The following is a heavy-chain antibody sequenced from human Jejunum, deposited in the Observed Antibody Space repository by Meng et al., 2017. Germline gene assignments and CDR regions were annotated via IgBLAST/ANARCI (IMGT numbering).Heavy chain of an antibody. D-gene: IGHD3-3*01. CDR1: GFTFSNYA. V-gene: IGHV3-23*01. CDR2: ISGSGANT. J-gene: IGHJ3*02. Sequence: GESLKISCAASGFTFSNYAMKWVRQAPGKGLDWVSFISGSGANTHYADSVQGRFTISRDNSRNTLYLQINSLRAEDKAVYYCVRVNLEFAFDIWGQGTMVTVSS. CDR3: VRVNLEFAFDI.